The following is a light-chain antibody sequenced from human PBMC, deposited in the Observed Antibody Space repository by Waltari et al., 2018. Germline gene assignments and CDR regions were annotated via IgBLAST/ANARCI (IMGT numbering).Light chain of an antibody. CDR2: DAS. J-gene: IGKJ5*01. V-gene: IGKV3-11*01. CDR3: QQRNDWPIT. Sequence: EIVLTQSPATLSLSPGERATLSCRASKSISADLAWYQQRPGQAPRLLIYDASNRVTGIPARFSGSGSGTDFTLTISSLEPEDFGVYYCQQRNDWPITFGQGTLLEIK. CDR1: KSISAD.